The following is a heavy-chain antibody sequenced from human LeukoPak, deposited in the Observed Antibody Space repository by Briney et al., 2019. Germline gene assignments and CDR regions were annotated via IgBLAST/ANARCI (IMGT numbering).Heavy chain of an antibody. CDR1: GGSFSGYY. CDR3: ARALTGEHFDY. D-gene: IGHD7-27*01. Sequence: SETLSLTCAVYGGSFSGYYWSWIRQPPGKGLEWIGEINHSGSTDYNPSLKSRVTISVDTSKNQFSLKLSSVTAADTAVYYCARALTGEHFDYWGQGTLVTVSS. J-gene: IGHJ4*02. CDR2: INHSGST. V-gene: IGHV4-34*01.